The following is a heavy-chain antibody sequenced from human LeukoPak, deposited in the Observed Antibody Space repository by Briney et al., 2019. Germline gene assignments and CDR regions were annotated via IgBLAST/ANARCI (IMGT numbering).Heavy chain of an antibody. Sequence: GGTLKHSFAASGFTFSGYWMSWDRQAPGKGLEWVAHIKQDGSEKYYVDSVKGRFTISRDNAKNSLYLQLNSLRLEDTAVYYCARLRYAPDVWGQGTLVTVSS. J-gene: IGHJ4*02. CDR3: ARLRYAPDV. CDR1: GFTFSGYW. D-gene: IGHD2-2*01. CDR2: IKQDGSEK. V-gene: IGHV3-7*04.